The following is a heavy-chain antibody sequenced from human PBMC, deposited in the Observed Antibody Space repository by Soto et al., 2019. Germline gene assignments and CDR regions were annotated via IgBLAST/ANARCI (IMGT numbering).Heavy chain of an antibody. CDR2: IYHSGST. CDR3: ARGPYGDSYYYYYGMDV. J-gene: IGHJ6*02. V-gene: IGHV4-38-2*02. D-gene: IGHD4-17*01. Sequence: PSETLSLTXTVSGGPISGYYWGWIRQPPGKGLEWIGSIYHSGSTYYNPSLKSRVTISVDTSKNQFSLKLSSVTAADTAVYYCARGPYGDSYYYYYGMDVWGQGTTVTVSS. CDR1: GGPISGYY.